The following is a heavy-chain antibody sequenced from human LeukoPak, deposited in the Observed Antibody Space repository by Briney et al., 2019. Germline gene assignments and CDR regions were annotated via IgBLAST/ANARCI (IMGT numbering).Heavy chain of an antibody. V-gene: IGHV1-69*13. CDR1: GGTFSSYA. Sequence: ASVNVSCKASGGTFSSYAISWVRQAPGQGLEWMGGIIPIFGTANYAQKFQGRVTITADESTSTAYMELSSLRSEDTAVYYCTSDPTFYSGRYCFDYWGQGTLVTVSS. J-gene: IGHJ4*02. CDR3: TSDPTFYSGRYCFDY. CDR2: IIPIFGTA. D-gene: IGHD1-26*01.